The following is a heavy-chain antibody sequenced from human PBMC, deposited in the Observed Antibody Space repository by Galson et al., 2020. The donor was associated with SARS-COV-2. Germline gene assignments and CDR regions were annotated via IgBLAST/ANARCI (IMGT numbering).Heavy chain of an antibody. J-gene: IGHJ4*02. Sequence: SETLSLTCTVSVGSISGYYWTWIRHPPGKWLELIGYIYSSWSTNYNPSLNSRVTMSLDTTQKQSSLKLSSVTATATAVYFCARNSCTSTSCPYPFDYWGQGTLVNVSS. D-gene: IGHD2-2*01. CDR3: ARNSCTSTSCPYPFDY. CDR1: VGSISGYY. CDR2: IYSSWST. V-gene: IGHV4-59*01.